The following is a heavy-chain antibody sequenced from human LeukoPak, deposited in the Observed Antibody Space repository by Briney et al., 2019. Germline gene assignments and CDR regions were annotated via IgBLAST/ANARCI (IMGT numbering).Heavy chain of an antibody. D-gene: IGHD3-22*01. CDR1: GFTFSSYE. V-gene: IGHV3-48*03. CDR3: ARGALGYYYDSSGYYDY. J-gene: IGHJ4*02. Sequence: GGSLRLSCAASGFTFSSYEMNWVRQAPGKGLEWVSYISSSGSTTYYADSVKGRFTISRDNAKNSLYLQMNSLRAEDTAVYYCARGALGYYYDSSGYYDYWGQGTLVTVSS. CDR2: ISSSGSTT.